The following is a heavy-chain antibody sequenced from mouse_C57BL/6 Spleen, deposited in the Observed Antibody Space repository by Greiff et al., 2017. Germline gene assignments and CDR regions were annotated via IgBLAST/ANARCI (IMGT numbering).Heavy chain of an antibody. CDR2: IRSKSNNYAT. J-gene: IGHJ4*01. CDR1: GFSFNTYA. Sequence: EVHLVESGGGLVQPKGSLKLSCAASGFSFNTYAMNWVRQAPGKGLEWVARIRSKSNNYATYYADSVKDRFTISRDDSESMLYLQMNNLKTEDTAMYYCVRPLQLRRGGDYAMDYWGQGTSVTVSS. D-gene: IGHD2-4*01. V-gene: IGHV10-1*01. CDR3: VRPLQLRRGGDYAMDY.